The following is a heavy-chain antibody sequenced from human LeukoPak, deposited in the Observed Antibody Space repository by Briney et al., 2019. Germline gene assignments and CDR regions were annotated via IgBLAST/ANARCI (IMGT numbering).Heavy chain of an antibody. CDR3: TTRYCSGGRCDY. V-gene: IGHV3-15*01. CDR2: IKSKTDGGTT. D-gene: IGHD2-15*01. J-gene: IGHJ4*02. Sequence: GGSLRLSCAASGSTFSNAWMNWVRQAPGKGLEWVGRIKSKTDGGTTDYAAPVKGRFTISRDDSKTTLYLQMNSLKTEDTAVYYCTTRYCSGGRCDYWGQGTLVTVSS. CDR1: GSTFSNAW.